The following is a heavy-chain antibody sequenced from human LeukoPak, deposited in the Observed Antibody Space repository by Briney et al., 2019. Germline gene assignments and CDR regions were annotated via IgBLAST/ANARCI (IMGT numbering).Heavy chain of an antibody. CDR1: GYTFTSYY. Sequence: ASVKVSCKASGYTFTSYYMHWVRQAPGQGLEWMGIINPSGGSTSYAQKFQGRVTMTRDTSTSTVYMELSSLRSEDTAVYYCARQDELYSSGWGGRFFDYWGQGTLVTVSS. J-gene: IGHJ4*02. CDR3: ARQDELYSSGWGGRFFDY. V-gene: IGHV1-46*01. CDR2: INPSGGST. D-gene: IGHD6-19*01.